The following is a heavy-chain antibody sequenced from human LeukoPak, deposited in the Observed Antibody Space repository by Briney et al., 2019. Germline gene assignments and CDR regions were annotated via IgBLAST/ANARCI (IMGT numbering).Heavy chain of an antibody. D-gene: IGHD4-17*01. CDR2: ISHIGRT. V-gene: IGHV4-59*11. Sequence: SETLSLTCAVSGDSFSSHYWTWIRQSPGSGLEWIGYISHIGRTNYNPSLKSRVTISIDTSKNQFSLKLRSVTAADTAVYYCARDLVTVTKGFDIWGQGTMVSVSS. CDR1: GDSFSSHY. J-gene: IGHJ3*02. CDR3: ARDLVTVTKGFDI.